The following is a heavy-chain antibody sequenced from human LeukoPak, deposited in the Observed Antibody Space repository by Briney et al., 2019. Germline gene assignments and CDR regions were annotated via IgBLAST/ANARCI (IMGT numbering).Heavy chain of an antibody. V-gene: IGHV3-30*18. D-gene: IGHD5/OR15-5a*01. Sequence: GRSLRLSCAASGFTFSSYGMHWVRQAPGKGLEWVAVISYDGSNKYYADSVKGRFTISRDNSKNTLYPQMNSLRAEDTAVYYCAKEVSGEGFDYWGQGTLVTVSS. CDR2: ISYDGSNK. J-gene: IGHJ4*02. CDR3: AKEVSGEGFDY. CDR1: GFTFSSYG.